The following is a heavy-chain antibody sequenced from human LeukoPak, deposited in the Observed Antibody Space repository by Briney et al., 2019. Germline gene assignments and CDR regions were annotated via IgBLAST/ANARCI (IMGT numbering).Heavy chain of an antibody. CDR1: GYTFTSYY. Sequence: ASVKVSCKASGYTFTSYYMHWVRQAPGQGLEWMGIINPSGGSTSYAQKFQGRVTMTRDTSTSTVYMELGSLRSEDTAVYYCARQNIVVVPAAIHMGDAFDIWGQGTMVTVSS. CDR3: ARQNIVVVPAAIHMGDAFDI. J-gene: IGHJ3*02. CDR2: INPSGGST. D-gene: IGHD2-2*01. V-gene: IGHV1-46*03.